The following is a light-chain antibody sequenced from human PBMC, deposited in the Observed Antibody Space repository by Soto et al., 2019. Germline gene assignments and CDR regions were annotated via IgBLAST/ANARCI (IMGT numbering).Light chain of an antibody. CDR3: QVRTHSSIA. CDR2: DVS. Sequence: EFVLTQSPATLAVSPGERGTLSCRAGQSVTINLACYHQKPRQPPRLLIYDVSNRATGIPARFSGTGSGTDFTLTIISLEPEDFAVYYCQVRTHSSIAFGRGTRLEIK. J-gene: IGKJ5*01. V-gene: IGKV3-11*01. CDR1: QSVTIN.